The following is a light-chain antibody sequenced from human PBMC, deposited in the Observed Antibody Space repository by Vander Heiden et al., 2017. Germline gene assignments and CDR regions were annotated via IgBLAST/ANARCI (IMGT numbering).Light chain of an antibody. J-gene: IGKJ2*01. CDR3: QQYNNWPYT. V-gene: IGKV3-15*01. Sequence: EIVMTQSPASLSVSPGDRATLSCRASHRVGNKLAWYRQKPGQAPSLLIFDASSRATGVPVRFRASGSGTEFTLTISSIQSEDIASYYCQQYNNWPYTFGQGTKLEI. CDR2: DAS. CDR1: HRVGNK.